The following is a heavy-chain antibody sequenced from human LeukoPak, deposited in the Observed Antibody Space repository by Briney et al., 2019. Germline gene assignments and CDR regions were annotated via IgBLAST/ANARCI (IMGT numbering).Heavy chain of an antibody. CDR2: IHWNGGST. CDR3: GKDMSPGGLDN. J-gene: IGHJ4*02. V-gene: IGHV3-20*04. CDR1: GFTFDDYA. D-gene: IGHD3-10*01. Sequence: GGSLRLSCAASGFTFDDYAMSWVRQGPGKGLEWVSAIHWNGGSTGYADSVKGRFTISRDNAKNSLYLQMNSLRAEDTALYYCGKDMSPGGLDNWGQGTLVTVSS.